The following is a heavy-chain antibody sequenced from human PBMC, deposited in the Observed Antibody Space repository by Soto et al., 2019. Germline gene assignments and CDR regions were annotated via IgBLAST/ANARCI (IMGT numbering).Heavy chain of an antibody. D-gene: IGHD5-12*01. CDR2: IDSSSTTV. CDR1: GFPFNRYS. V-gene: IGHV3-48*02. J-gene: IGHJ4*02. CDR3: ARGGVSTIFGDS. Sequence: EVQLVESGGGLAQPGGSLRVSCAASGFPFNRYSMNWVRQAPGKGLEWLSYIDSSSTTVYYAGSVKGRFIISRDNAKNSLYLQMNSLRDEDTAVYYCARGGVSTIFGDSWGQGTLVTVSS.